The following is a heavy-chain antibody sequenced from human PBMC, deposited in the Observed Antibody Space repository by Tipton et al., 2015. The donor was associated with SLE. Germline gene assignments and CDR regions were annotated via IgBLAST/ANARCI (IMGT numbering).Heavy chain of an antibody. J-gene: IGHJ4*02. Sequence: TLSLTCAVSGGAFSGFYWSWIRQPAGKGLQWIGEINHSGSTNYNPSLKSRVIISVDRSKNQFSLKLSSVTAADTAVYYCARRSSGWYEEYYFDFWGQGTLVTVSS. V-gene: IGHV4-34*01. CDR2: INHSGST. D-gene: IGHD6-19*01. CDR1: GGAFSGFY. CDR3: ARRSSGWYEEYYFDF.